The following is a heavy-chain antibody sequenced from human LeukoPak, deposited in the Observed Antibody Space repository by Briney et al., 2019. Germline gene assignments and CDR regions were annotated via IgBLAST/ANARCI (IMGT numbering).Heavy chain of an antibody. V-gene: IGHV3-30*02. CDR3: ANPSTPAAIYDSLDY. D-gene: IGHD2-2*01. CDR1: GLTFYTYA. J-gene: IGHJ4*02. CDR2: IRYDGSNK. Sequence: GGSLRLSCAVSGLTFYTYAMSWVRQAPCKGLEWVAFIRYDGSNKYYADSVKGRFTISRDNSKNTLYLQMNSLRAEDTAVYYCANPSTPAAIYDSLDYWGQGTLVTVSS.